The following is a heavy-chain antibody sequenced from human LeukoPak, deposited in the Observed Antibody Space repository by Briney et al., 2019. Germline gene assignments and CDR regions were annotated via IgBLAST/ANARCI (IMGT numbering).Heavy chain of an antibody. D-gene: IGHD3-22*01. CDR2: IYSGGST. J-gene: IGHJ4*02. Sequence: GGSLRLSCAASGFTVSSNYMSWVRQAPGKGLEWVSVIYSGGSTYYADSVKGRFTISRDNSKNTLYLQMNSLRAEDTAVYYCARDRRGSGYKDYWGQGTLVTVSS. V-gene: IGHV3-53*01. CDR3: ARDRRGSGYKDY. CDR1: GFTVSSNY.